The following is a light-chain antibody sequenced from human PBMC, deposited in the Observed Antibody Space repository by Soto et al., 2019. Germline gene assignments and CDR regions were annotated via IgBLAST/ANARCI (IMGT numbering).Light chain of an antibody. J-gene: IGKJ1*01. CDR2: DAS. CDR3: QQYKT. V-gene: IGKV1-5*01. CDR1: QNIRNW. Sequence: DIQMTQSPSTLSASVGDSVTITCRASQNIRNWLAWYQQKPGKAPNPLIYDASSLESGVPSRFSGSGSGTEFTLTISSLQPDDFATYYCQQYKTFGQGTKVDIK.